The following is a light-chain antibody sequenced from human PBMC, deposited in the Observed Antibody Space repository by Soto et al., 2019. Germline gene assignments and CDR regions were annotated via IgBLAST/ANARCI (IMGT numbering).Light chain of an antibody. CDR3: QQYGSSSCT. CDR1: QSVSSSY. Sequence: EIVLTQSPGTLSLSPGERATLSCRASQSVSSSYLAWYQQKPGQAPRLLIYGASSRATGIPDRFSGSVSGTDFTLTISRLAPEDFAVYYCQQYGSSSCTFGQGTKVEIK. J-gene: IGKJ1*01. CDR2: GAS. V-gene: IGKV3-20*01.